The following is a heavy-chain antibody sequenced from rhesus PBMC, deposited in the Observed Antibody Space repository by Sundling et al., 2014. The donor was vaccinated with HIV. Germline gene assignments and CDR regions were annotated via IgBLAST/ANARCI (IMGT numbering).Heavy chain of an antibody. CDR2: ISESGGTI. CDR3: VGPSNIAAAEGQGLDS. D-gene: IGHD6-31*01. V-gene: IGHV3-100*01. Sequence: DVQLVESGGGLVKPGGSLRLSCVASGFTFSSYVMHWVRQAPGKGLEWVSVISESGGTIYYADSVKGRFTISRDNAKNSLFLQMNSLRAEDTAVYYCVGPSNIAAAEGQGLDSWGQGVVVTVSS. J-gene: IGHJ6*01. CDR1: GFTFSSYV.